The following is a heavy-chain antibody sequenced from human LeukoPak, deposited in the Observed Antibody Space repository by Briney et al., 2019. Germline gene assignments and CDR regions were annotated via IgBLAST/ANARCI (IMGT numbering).Heavy chain of an antibody. D-gene: IGHD5-24*01. J-gene: IGHJ4*02. CDR2: ISGNGGST. CDR1: GFTFSSYA. Sequence: GSLRLSCAASGFTFSSYAMSWVRQAPGKGLEWVSAISGNGGSTYYADSVKGRFTISRDNSKNTPYLQMNSLRAEDTAVYYCAKAEMATINAFSYFDYWGQGTLVTVSS. V-gene: IGHV3-23*01. CDR3: AKAEMATINAFSYFDY.